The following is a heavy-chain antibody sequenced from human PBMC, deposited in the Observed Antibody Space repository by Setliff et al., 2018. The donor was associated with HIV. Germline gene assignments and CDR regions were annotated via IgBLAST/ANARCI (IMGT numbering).Heavy chain of an antibody. Sequence: ASVKVSCKASGYTFTSHGISWVRQAPGQGLEWMGRIDPNTGDTHYTQKFQGRVTMTRDTSISTAYMELSRLRSDETAVYYCTRTRILTGYYSNPTYYFDSWGQGTLVTVSS. V-gene: IGHV1-2*06. J-gene: IGHJ4*02. CDR2: IDPNTGDT. D-gene: IGHD3-9*01. CDR3: TRTRILTGYYSNPTYYFDS. CDR1: GYTFTSHG.